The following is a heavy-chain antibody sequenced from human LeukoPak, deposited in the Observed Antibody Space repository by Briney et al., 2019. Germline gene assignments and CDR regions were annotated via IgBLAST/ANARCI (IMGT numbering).Heavy chain of an antibody. Sequence: SETLSLTCTVSGGSISSSSYSWGWIRQPPGKGLEWIGSIYYSGSTCYNPSLKSRVTISVDTSKNQFSLKLSSVTAADTAVYYCARPHSSGWYPFDYWGQGTLVTVSS. CDR2: IYYSGST. CDR1: GGSISSSSYS. CDR3: ARPHSSGWYPFDY. D-gene: IGHD6-19*01. V-gene: IGHV4-39*01. J-gene: IGHJ4*02.